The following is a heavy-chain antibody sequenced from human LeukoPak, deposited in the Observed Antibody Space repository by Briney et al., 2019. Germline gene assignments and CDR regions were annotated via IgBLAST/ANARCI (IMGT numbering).Heavy chain of an antibody. D-gene: IGHD3-10*01. V-gene: IGHV3-11*06. CDR2: ISISSSYT. J-gene: IGHJ4*02. CDR1: GFTFSDYY. Sequence: PGGSLRLSCAASGFTFSDYYMSWIRQAPGKGLEWVSYISISSSYTNYADSVKGRFTISRDNPKNSLYLQMNSLRAEDTAVYYCARDSNYYGSGSYYIESFDYWGQGTLVTVSS. CDR3: ARDSNYYGSGSYYIESFDY.